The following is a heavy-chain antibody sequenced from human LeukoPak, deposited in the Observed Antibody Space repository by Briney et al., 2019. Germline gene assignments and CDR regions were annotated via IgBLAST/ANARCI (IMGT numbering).Heavy chain of an antibody. CDR3: ARLEYSSSWVDY. D-gene: IGHD6-6*01. V-gene: IGHV4-38-2*01. Sequence: PSETLSLTCAVSGYSISSGYYWGWIRQPPGKGLEWIGSIYHSGSTYYNPSLKSRVTISVDTSKNQSSLKLSSVTAADTAVYYCARLEYSSSWVDYWGQGTLVTVSS. J-gene: IGHJ4*02. CDR1: GYSISSGYY. CDR2: IYHSGST.